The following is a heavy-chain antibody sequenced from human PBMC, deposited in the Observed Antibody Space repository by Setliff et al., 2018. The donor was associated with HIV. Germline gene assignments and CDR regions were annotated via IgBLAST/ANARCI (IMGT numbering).Heavy chain of an antibody. J-gene: IGHJ4*02. Sequence: SETLSLTCSVSGVSVNDSLSFWSWIRHHPGKGLEWIGYVYYTGSTYFNPSLKSRVTLSIDTSKNQFSLKLSSVTAADTAVYYCARDRYAGEIDYWGQGTLVTVSS. V-gene: IGHV4-31*03. D-gene: IGHD3-10*01. CDR3: ARDRYAGEIDY. CDR1: GVSVNDSLSF. CDR2: VYYTGST.